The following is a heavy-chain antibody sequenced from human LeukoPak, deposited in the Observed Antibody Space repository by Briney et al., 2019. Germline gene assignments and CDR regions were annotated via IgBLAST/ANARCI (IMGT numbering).Heavy chain of an antibody. V-gene: IGHV4-59*12. Sequence: SETLSLTCTVSGGSISDYYWSWIRQPPGKGLEWIGYIYYSGSAYYNPSLKSRVTISVDTSKNQFSLKLRSVTAADTAVYHCASVNCGGDCYSGAEYVQHWGQGTLVTVSS. CDR1: GGSISDYY. D-gene: IGHD2-21*02. CDR3: ASVNCGGDCYSGAEYVQH. CDR2: IYYSGSA. J-gene: IGHJ1*01.